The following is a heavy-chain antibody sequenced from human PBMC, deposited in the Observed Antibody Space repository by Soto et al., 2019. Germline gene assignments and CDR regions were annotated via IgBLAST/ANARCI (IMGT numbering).Heavy chain of an antibody. CDR2: IKQDGSEK. Sequence: PGGSLRLSCAASGFTYSSYWMSWVRQAPGKGLEWVANIKQDGSEKYYVDSVKGRFTISRHNAKNSLYLQMNSRRAEDTAVYYCARDTDQLWFFDYWGQGALVTVSS. J-gene: IGHJ4*02. V-gene: IGHV3-7*01. D-gene: IGHD5-18*01. CDR1: GFTYSSYW. CDR3: ARDTDQLWFFDY.